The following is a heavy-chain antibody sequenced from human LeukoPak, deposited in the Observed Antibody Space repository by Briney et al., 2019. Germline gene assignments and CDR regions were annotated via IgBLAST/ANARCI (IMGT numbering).Heavy chain of an antibody. CDR3: AKDSCDYADYAVIDY. Sequence: GGSLRLSCAASGFTFSNYGIHWGRQAPGKGLEWVAFIRYDGGVEYYADSVKGRFTISRDNSKNTLYLQMNSLRTEDTAVYYCAKDSCDYADYAVIDYWGQGTLVTVSS. CDR1: GFTFSNYG. D-gene: IGHD4-17*01. CDR2: IRYDGGVE. J-gene: IGHJ4*02. V-gene: IGHV3-30*02.